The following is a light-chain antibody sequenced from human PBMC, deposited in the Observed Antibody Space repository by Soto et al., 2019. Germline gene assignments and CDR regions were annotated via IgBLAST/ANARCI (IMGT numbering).Light chain of an antibody. Sequence: VVMTQSPATLSVSPGERATLSCRASQRVSSNLAWYQQRPGQAPRLLFYGASTRTTGVPARFTGSGSGTEFALTISSLQSEDFAVYYCQQYNDWPCTFGQGTKVDIK. CDR1: QRVSSN. J-gene: IGKJ1*01. V-gene: IGKV3-15*01. CDR2: GAS. CDR3: QQYNDWPCT.